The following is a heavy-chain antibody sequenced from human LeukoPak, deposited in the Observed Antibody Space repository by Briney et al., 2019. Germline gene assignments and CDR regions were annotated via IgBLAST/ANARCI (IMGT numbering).Heavy chain of an antibody. CDR1: GFTFSSYA. Sequence: GGSLRLSCAASGFTFSSYAMSWVRQAPGKGLEWVSAISGSGGSTYYADSVKGRFTISRDNSKNTLYLQMNSLRAEDTAVYYCARDENWRAHFSGPFYYWGQGTLVTVSS. CDR2: ISGSGGST. J-gene: IGHJ4*02. CDR3: ARDENWRAHFSGPFYY. V-gene: IGHV3-23*01. D-gene: IGHD2-15*01.